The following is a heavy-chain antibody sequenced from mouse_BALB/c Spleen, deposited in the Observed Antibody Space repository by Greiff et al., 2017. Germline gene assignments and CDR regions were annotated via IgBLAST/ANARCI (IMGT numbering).Heavy chain of an antibody. Sequence: DVKLQESGPGLVKPSQTVSLTCTVTGISITTGNYRWSWIRQFPGNKLEWIGYIYYSGTITYNPSLTSRTTITRDTSKNQFFLEMNSLTAEDTATYYCARDFYYGGFAYWGQGTLVTVSA. CDR1: GISITTGNYR. D-gene: IGHD2-13*01. V-gene: IGHV3-5*02. CDR3: ARDFYYGGFAY. CDR2: IYYSGTI. J-gene: IGHJ3*01.